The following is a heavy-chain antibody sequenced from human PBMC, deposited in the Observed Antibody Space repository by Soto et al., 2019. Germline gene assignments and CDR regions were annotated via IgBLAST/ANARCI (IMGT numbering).Heavy chain of an antibody. J-gene: IGHJ4*02. CDR1: GFTFSSYG. V-gene: IGHV3-30*18. D-gene: IGHD4-17*01. Sequence: QVQLVESGGGVVQPGRSLRLSCAASGFTFSSYGMHWVRQAPGKGLEWVAVISYDGSMTYYADSVKGRFTISRDNSENTLYPQMNSLRTEDTAVYNCAKNRPPPSTGPIDYWGQGTLVTVSS. CDR3: AKNRPPPSTGPIDY. CDR2: ISYDGSMT.